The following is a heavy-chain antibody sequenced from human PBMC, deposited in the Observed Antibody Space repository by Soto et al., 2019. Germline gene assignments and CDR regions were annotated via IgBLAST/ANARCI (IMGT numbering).Heavy chain of an antibody. CDR3: ARDYGEYGSGSFDY. D-gene: IGHD3-10*01. Sequence: GGSLRLSCAASGFTFSSYSMNWVRQAPGKGLEWVSSISSSSSYIYYADSVKGRFTISKDNAKNSLYLQMNSLRAEDTAVYYCARDYGEYGSGSFDYWGQGTLVTVSS. CDR1: GFTFSSYS. CDR2: ISSSSSYI. V-gene: IGHV3-21*01. J-gene: IGHJ4*02.